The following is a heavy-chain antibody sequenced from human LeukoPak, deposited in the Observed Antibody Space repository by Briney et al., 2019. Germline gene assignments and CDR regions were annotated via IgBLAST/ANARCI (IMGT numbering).Heavy chain of an antibody. J-gene: IGHJ4*02. CDR2: IYYSGST. CDR1: GGSISSSSYY. V-gene: IGHV4-39*07. Sequence: SETLSLTCTVSGGSISSSSYYWGWIRQPPGKGLEWIGSIYYSGSTYYNPSLKSRVTISVDTSKNQFSLKLSSVTAADTAVYYCARERNFGVPILPKGYFDYWGQGTLVTVSS. CDR3: ARERNFGVPILPKGYFDY. D-gene: IGHD3-3*01.